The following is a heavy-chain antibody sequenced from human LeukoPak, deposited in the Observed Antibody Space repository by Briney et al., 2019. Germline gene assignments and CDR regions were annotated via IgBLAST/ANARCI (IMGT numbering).Heavy chain of an antibody. CDR3: ARGPNYDYWSGYEPHDY. J-gene: IGHJ4*02. Sequence: ASVKVSCKASGYTSTSYAINWVRQAPGQGLEWMGWINTNTGNPMYAQGFTGRFVFSLDTSVTTAYLQISSLKAEDTAVYYCARGPNYDYWSGYEPHDYWGQGTLVTVSS. CDR1: GYTSTSYA. D-gene: IGHD3-3*01. V-gene: IGHV7-4-1*02. CDR2: INTNTGNP.